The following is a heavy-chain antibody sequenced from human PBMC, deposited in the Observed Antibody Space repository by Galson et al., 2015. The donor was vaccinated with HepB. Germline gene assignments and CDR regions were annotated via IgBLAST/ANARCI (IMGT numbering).Heavy chain of an antibody. D-gene: IGHD3-10*01. CDR3: TTEREWLWEYYFDY. V-gene: IGHV3-15*01. CDR1: GFTFTYAS. J-gene: IGHJ4*02. Sequence: SLRLSCAASGFTFTYASMSWVRQAPGKGLEWVGRVRIETEGGTADYAAPVQGRFTISRDDSKNTLYMQMHSLRVEDTAVYYCTTEREWLWEYYFDYWGQGTLVTVSS. CDR2: VRIETEGGTA.